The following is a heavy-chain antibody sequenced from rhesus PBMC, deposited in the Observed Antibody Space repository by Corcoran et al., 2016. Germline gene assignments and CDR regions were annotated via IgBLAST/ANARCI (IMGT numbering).Heavy chain of an antibody. CDR3: ARVPYSSGWYGDFDF. V-gene: IGHV2S1*01. CDR2: IYWDDDK. J-gene: IGHJ4*01. CDR1: GFPLSTSGMG. Sequence: QVTLKESGPALVKPTQTLTLTCTFSGFPLSTSGMGLGWIRQPPGKALEWLASIYWDDDKYYSTSLKSRLTISKDTSKNQVVLTMTDMDPVDTATYYCARVPYSSGWYGDFDFWGQGVLVTVSS. D-gene: IGHD6-31*01.